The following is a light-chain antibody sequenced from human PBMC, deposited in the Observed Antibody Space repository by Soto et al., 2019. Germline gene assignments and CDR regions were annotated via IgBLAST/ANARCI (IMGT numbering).Light chain of an antibody. CDR2: GAS. CDR1: QSVSSN. Sequence: IVMTQSPATLSVSPGERATLSCRASQSVSSNLAWYQHKPGQAPRLLIYGASIRATGIPARFSGSGSRTEFTLTISSLQSEDFAVYYCQQYKNWWTFGQGTKVEVK. V-gene: IGKV3-15*01. J-gene: IGKJ1*01. CDR3: QQYKNWWT.